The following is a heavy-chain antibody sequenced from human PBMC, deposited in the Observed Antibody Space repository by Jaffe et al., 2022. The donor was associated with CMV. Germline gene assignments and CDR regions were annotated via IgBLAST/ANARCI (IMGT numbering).Heavy chain of an antibody. CDR2: INHSGST. V-gene: IGHV4-34*01. Sequence: QVQLQQWGAGLLKPSETLSLTCAVYGGSFSGYYWSWIRQPPGKGLEWIGEINHSGSTNYNPSLKSRVTISVDTSKNQVSLKLSSVTAADTAVYYCAGGRQVVPGAPFFRRNYYYLMDVWGQGTTVTVSS. D-gene: IGHD2-2*01. CDR1: GGSFSGYY. CDR3: AGGRQVVPGAPFFRRNYYYLMDV. J-gene: IGHJ6*02.